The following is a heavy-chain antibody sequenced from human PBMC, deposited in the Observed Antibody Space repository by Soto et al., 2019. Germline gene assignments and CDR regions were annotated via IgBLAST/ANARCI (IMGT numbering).Heavy chain of an antibody. J-gene: IGHJ6*02. CDR1: GGTFSSYA. V-gene: IGHV1-69*13. CDR3: ASPRGLRTSEGPDHYYYYGLDV. CDR2: IIPIFGTA. D-gene: IGHD5-12*01. Sequence: SVKVSCKASGGTFSSYAISWVRQAPGQGLEWMGGIIPIFGTANYAQKFQGRVTITADESTSTAYMELSSLSSEDTAAYYCASPRGLRTSEGPDHYYYYGLDVCGQVTTVAVSS.